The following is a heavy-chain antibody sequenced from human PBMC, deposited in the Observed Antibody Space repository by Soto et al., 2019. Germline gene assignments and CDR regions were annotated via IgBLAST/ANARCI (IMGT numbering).Heavy chain of an antibody. J-gene: IGHJ2*01. V-gene: IGHV3-30*18. CDR2: ISYDGSNK. Sequence: PGGSLRLSCAASGFTFSSYGMHWVRQAPGKGLEWVAVISYDGSNKYYADSVKGRFTISRDNSKNTLYLQMNSLRAEDTAVYYCAKRAAPKGYCSSTSCRAGYWYFDLWGRGTLVTVSS. CDR1: GFTFSSYG. CDR3: AKRAAPKGYCSSTSCRAGYWYFDL. D-gene: IGHD2-2*01.